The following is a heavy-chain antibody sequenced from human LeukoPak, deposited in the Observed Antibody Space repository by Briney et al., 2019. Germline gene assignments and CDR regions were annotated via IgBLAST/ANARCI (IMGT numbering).Heavy chain of an antibody. Sequence: GGSLRLSCGASGFTFSNYAMSWVRQVPGKGLEWVLSVSGSGGSTYYADSVKGRFTISRDNSKNTLYLQMNSLRAEDTAVYYCAKHRQGYCSGGSCYARLGAPMDVWGQGTTVTVSS. CDR2: VSGSGGST. J-gene: IGHJ6*02. CDR1: GFTFSNYA. D-gene: IGHD2-15*01. CDR3: AKHRQGYCSGGSCYARLGAPMDV. V-gene: IGHV3-23*01.